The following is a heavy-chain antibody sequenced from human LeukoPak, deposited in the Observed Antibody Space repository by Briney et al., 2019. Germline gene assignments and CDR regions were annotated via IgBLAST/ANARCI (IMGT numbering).Heavy chain of an antibody. CDR1: GFTFSSYA. CDR2: ISYDGSNH. CDR3: VRDYNWGFDY. J-gene: IGHJ4*02. Sequence: GGSLRLSCAASGFTFSSYAMHWVRQAPGKGLEWVAVISYDGSNHYYADSVKGRFTISRDNSKNNVYLQMYSLRVEDTSIYYCVRDYNWGFDYWGQGTVVTVSS. D-gene: IGHD1-1*01. V-gene: IGHV3-30*04.